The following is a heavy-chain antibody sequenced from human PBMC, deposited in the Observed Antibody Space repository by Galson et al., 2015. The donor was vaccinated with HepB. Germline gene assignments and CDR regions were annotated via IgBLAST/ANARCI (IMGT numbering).Heavy chain of an antibody. CDR1: GFTFSSYA. D-gene: IGHD3-9*01. Sequence: SLRVSCAASGFTFSSYAMHWVRQAPGKGLEWVAVISYDGSNKYYADSVKGRFTISRDNSKNTLYLQMNSLRAEDTAVYYCARDYDILTGYYTALDYWGQGTLVTVSS. CDR2: ISYDGSNK. CDR3: ARDYDILTGYYTALDY. V-gene: IGHV3-30*04. J-gene: IGHJ4*02.